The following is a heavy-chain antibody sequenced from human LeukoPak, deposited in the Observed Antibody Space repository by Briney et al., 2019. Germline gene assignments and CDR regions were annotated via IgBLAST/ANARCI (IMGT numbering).Heavy chain of an antibody. CDR1: GFSFSSHW. Sequence: PGGSLRLSCVASGFSFSSHWMSWVRQTPGKGLEWVANIKQDGSEKYYVDSVKGRFTISRDSAKNTLLLQMNSLRAEDTAVYYCVRDCYITSCSLFDHWGQGILVTVST. CDR3: VRDCYITSCSLFDH. D-gene: IGHD2-2*01. CDR2: IKQDGSEK. J-gene: IGHJ4*02. V-gene: IGHV3-7*01.